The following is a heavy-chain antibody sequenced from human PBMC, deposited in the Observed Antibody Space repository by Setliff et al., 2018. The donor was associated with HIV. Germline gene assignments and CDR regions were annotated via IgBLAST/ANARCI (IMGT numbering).Heavy chain of an antibody. CDR3: ARPVGGTGFDP. Sequence: ASVKVSCKASGGTFSSYAIHWVRQAPGQRLEWMGWINAGSGNTKYSQRFQGRVTITRDTSASTAYLELSSLRSEDTAVYYCARPVGGTGFDPWGQGTLVTVSS. CDR2: INAGSGNT. CDR1: GGTFSSYA. J-gene: IGHJ5*02. D-gene: IGHD1-26*01. V-gene: IGHV1-3*01.